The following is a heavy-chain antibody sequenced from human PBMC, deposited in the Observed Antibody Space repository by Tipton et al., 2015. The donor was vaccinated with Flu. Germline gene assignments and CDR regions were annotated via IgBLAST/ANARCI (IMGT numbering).Heavy chain of an antibody. CDR2: VHQTGST. V-gene: IGHV4-38-2*02. CDR3: ARDQGFGGGLAYDYYLLDV. Sequence: GLVKPSETLSLTCSVSGDSIGSRYFWGWIRQPPGKGLEWIGNVHQTGSTYYNPSLRSRVTITVDRPKNHFSLRLTSVTAADTAVYYCARDQGFGGGLAYDYYLLDVWGQGTTVTVSS. J-gene: IGHJ6*02. CDR1: GDSIGSRYF. D-gene: IGHD3-10*01.